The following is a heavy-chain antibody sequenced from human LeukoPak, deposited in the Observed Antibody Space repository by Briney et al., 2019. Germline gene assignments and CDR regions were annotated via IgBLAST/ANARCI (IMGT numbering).Heavy chain of an antibody. D-gene: IGHD3-10*01. V-gene: IGHV7-4-1*02. Sequence: ASVKVSCKASGGTFSSYAISWVRQAPGQGLEWMGWINTNTGNPTYAQGFTGRFVFSLDTSVSTAYLQISSLKAEDTAVYYCARAYYYGSGSYGYYYYGMDVWGQGTTVTVSS. CDR1: GGTFSSYA. CDR3: ARAYYYGSGSYGYYYYGMDV. CDR2: INTNTGNP. J-gene: IGHJ6*02.